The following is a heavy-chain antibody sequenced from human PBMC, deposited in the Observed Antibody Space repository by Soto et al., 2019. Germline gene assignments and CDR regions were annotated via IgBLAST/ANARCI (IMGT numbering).Heavy chain of an antibody. V-gene: IGHV3-33*01. Sequence: PGGSLRLSCTASGFTFSSYGMHWVRQAPGKGLEWVTNIWDDGNKKYYADSVKGRFTVSRDNSKNMLYLQMNSLTAEDTAVYFCVRDKGAAILHLLYWGQGTLVTVSS. CDR3: VRDKGAAILHLLY. CDR1: GFTFSSYG. J-gene: IGHJ4*02. CDR2: IWDDGNKK. D-gene: IGHD2-21*01.